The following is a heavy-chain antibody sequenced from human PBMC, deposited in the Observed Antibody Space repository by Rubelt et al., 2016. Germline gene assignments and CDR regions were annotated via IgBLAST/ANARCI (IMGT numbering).Heavy chain of an antibody. D-gene: IGHD6-19*01. CDR3: ARYSGIAVAHYFDY. CDR1: GGSFSGYY. J-gene: IGHJ4*02. Sequence: QVQLQQWGAGLLKPSETLSLTCAVYGGSFSGYYWSWIRQPPGKGLEWIGEINHSGSTNYNPSLKSRVSISVETSKNQFSLKLSSVTAADTAVYYCARYSGIAVAHYFDYWGQGTLVTVSS. CDR2: INHSGST. V-gene: IGHV4-34*01.